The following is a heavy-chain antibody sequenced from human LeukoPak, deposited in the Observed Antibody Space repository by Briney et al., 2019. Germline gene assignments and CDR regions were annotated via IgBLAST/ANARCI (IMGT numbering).Heavy chain of an antibody. CDR3: ARAYNGYDFDY. D-gene: IGHD5-12*01. J-gene: IGHJ4*02. V-gene: IGHV5-51*01. CDR2: IYPGDSDT. CDR1: GFTFTRYW. Sequence: RGESLKISCKRSGFTFTRYWRGWVRQMPGKGLEWMAIIYPGDSDTRYSPPFQGQVTISADNSMSTAYLQWSSLKASDTAMYYCARAYNGYDFDYWGQGTLVTVSS.